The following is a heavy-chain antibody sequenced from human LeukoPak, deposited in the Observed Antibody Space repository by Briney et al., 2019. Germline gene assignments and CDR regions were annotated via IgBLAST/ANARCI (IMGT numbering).Heavy chain of an antibody. D-gene: IGHD4-17*01. J-gene: IGHJ4*02. CDR3: VRGSYGAYDY. CDR1: GFNFNTYT. CDR2: ISSDSSYI. Sequence: PGGSLRLSCAASGFNFNTYTMNWVRQASGKGLEWVSSISSDSSYIYYADAVHGRFTVSRDNAKYSLYLQMNSLRAEDTAVYYCVRGSYGAYDYWGQGSLVTVSS. V-gene: IGHV3-21*01.